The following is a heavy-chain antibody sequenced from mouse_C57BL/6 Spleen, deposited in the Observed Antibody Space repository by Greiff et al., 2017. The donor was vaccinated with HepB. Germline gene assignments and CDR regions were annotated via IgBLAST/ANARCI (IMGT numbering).Heavy chain of an antibody. D-gene: IGHD4-1*01. CDR1: GFTFSDYY. CDR3: ARHGTGTGYYFDD. V-gene: IGHV5-12*01. J-gene: IGHJ2*01. Sequence: DVMLVESGGGLVQPGGSLKLSCAASGFTFSDYYMYWVRQTPEKRLEWVAYISNGGGSTYYPDTVKGRFTISRDNAKNTLYLQMSRLKSEDTAMYYCARHGTGTGYYFDDWGQGTTLTVSS. CDR2: ISNGGGST.